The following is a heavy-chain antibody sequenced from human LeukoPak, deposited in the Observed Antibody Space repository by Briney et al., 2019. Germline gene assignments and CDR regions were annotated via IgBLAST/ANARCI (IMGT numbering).Heavy chain of an antibody. D-gene: IGHD2-2*01. Sequence: PGGTLRLSCAASGFTVSSNYMSWVRQAPGKGLEWVSVIYSGGSTYYADSVKGRFTISRDNSKNTLYLQMNSLRAEDTAVNYCAREVGMPYFDYWGQGTLVTVSS. CDR3: AREVGMPYFDY. CDR1: GFTVSSNY. CDR2: IYSGGST. V-gene: IGHV3-53*01. J-gene: IGHJ4*02.